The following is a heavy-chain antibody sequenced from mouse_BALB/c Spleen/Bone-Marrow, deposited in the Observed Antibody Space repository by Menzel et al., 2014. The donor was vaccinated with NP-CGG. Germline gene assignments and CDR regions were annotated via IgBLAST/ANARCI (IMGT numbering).Heavy chain of an antibody. CDR3: ARLGYYGSYAY. J-gene: IGHJ3*01. V-gene: IGHV4-1*02. CDR1: GLDFSRYW. Sequence: EVHLVESGGGRVQPGGSLKLSCAASGLDFSRYWMSWVRQAPGKGLEGIGEINPDSSTINYTPSLKDKFIISRDNAKNTLYLQMSKVRSEDAALYYCARLGYYGSYAYWGQGTLVTVSA. D-gene: IGHD1-1*01. CDR2: INPDSSTI.